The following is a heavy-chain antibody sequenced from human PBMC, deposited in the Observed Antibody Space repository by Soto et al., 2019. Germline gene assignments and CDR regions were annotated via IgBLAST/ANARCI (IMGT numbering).Heavy chain of an antibody. J-gene: IGHJ4*02. CDR1: GGSFSNYY. CDR3: ARGQDSAKIGY. CDR2: IHPSGNA. V-gene: IGHV4-34*01. D-gene: IGHD2-15*01. Sequence: QVQLQQWGVGLLKPSETLSLTCAVYGGSFSNYYWSWIRLPPGKGLEWVGEIHPSGNAFYNPSLESRVTMLMDTSKSQFSLTLISVTAADTAVYFCARGQDSAKIGYWGQGTLVTVSS.